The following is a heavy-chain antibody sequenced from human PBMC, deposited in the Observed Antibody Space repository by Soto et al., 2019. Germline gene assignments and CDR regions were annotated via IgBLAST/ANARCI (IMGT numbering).Heavy chain of an antibody. CDR3: ARESRSELGTVEY. Sequence: QVRLQESGPGLVKPSDTLSLTCTVSGASISNYYWSWIRQPAGKGLECLGRIYASGTTTYNPSLRSRVTMSVDTSKNQFSLNLNSVTAADTAVYYCARESRSELGTVEYWGQGTLVTVSS. V-gene: IGHV4-4*07. D-gene: IGHD1-1*01. J-gene: IGHJ4*02. CDR2: IYASGTT. CDR1: GASISNYY.